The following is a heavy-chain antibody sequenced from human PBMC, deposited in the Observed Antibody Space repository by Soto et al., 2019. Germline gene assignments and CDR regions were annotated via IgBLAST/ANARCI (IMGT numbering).Heavy chain of an antibody. Sequence: ASVKVSCKASGGTFSSYAISWVRQAPGQGLGWMGGIIPIFGTANYAQKFQGRVTITADESTSTAYMELSSLRSEDTAVYYCARGAGITSQNLATYNFDYWGEGTMVTVYS. CDR1: GGTFSSYA. CDR2: IIPIFGTA. D-gene: IGHD3-10*01. CDR3: ARGAGITSQNLATYNFDY. J-gene: IGHJ4*02. V-gene: IGHV1-69*13.